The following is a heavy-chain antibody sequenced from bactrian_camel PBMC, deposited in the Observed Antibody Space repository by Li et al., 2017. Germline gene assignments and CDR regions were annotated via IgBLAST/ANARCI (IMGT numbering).Heavy chain of an antibody. CDR1: GLPYRSYC. D-gene: IGHD3*01. Sequence: VQLVESGGDSVQTGGSLRLSCVTSGLPYRSYCMAWLRQGADQEREIVATITRDGATTYVESAKGRFTISQDNKRTLISLQMDTLQPEDTAMYYCAARFVSGDWDSGSYDYWGQGTQVTVS. CDR2: ITRDGAT. V-gene: IGHV3S53*01. CDR3: AARFVSGDWDSGSYDY. J-gene: IGHJ4*01.